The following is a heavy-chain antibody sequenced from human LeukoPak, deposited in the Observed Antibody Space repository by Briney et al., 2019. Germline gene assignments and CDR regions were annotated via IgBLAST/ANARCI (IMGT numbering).Heavy chain of an antibody. CDR1: GFTFSSYW. Sequence: GGSLRLSCAASGFTFSSYWMHWVRQAPGKGLVWVSRINSDGSSTSYADSVKGRFTISRDNAKNTLYLQMNGLRAEDTAVYYCARAYTAMEPFFDYWGQGTLVTVSS. D-gene: IGHD5-18*01. CDR3: ARAYTAMEPFFDY. CDR2: INSDGSST. J-gene: IGHJ4*02. V-gene: IGHV3-74*01.